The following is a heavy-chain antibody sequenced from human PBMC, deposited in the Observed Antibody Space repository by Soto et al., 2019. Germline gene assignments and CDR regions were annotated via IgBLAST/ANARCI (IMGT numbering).Heavy chain of an antibody. D-gene: IGHD5-12*01. CDR3: AKDKGYSGYDQAVSDY. J-gene: IGHJ4*02. Sequence: GGSLRLSCAASGFTFSSYAMSWVRQAPGKGLEWVSAISGSGGSTYYADSVKGRFTISRDNSKNTLYLQMNSLRAEDTAVYYCAKDKGYSGYDQAVSDYWGKGPLVTVSS. V-gene: IGHV3-23*01. CDR2: ISGSGGST. CDR1: GFTFSSYA.